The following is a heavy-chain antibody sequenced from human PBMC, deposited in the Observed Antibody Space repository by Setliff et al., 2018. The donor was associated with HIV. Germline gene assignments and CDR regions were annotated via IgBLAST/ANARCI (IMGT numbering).Heavy chain of an antibody. Sequence: ASVKVSCKASGYTFTSQSIHWVRQAPGQGFEWMGVINPSGGSTGYAEKFQGRVTMTRDTSANIVYLELSSLRSEDTAKYYCARNFGGSGWYYFNYWGQGTLVTVPS. V-gene: IGHV1-46*01. CDR1: GYTFTSQS. J-gene: IGHJ4*02. CDR2: INPSGGST. D-gene: IGHD6-19*01. CDR3: ARNFGGSGWYYFNY.